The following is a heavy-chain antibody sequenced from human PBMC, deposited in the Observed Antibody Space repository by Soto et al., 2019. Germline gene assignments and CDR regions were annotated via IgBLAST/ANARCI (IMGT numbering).Heavy chain of an antibody. Sequence: QVQLQESGPGLVKPSETLSLTCTVSGVSITSYYWSWIRQSPGKGLEWIGFISYSGNTNYNPSLMSRVIISRDTSRNEFSLRLTSVTAADTAVYYCATSSGPQSPIGDHWGQGTLVTVSS. D-gene: IGHD6-19*01. CDR1: GVSITSYY. CDR2: ISYSGNT. J-gene: IGHJ4*02. CDR3: ATSSGPQSPIGDH. V-gene: IGHV4-59*08.